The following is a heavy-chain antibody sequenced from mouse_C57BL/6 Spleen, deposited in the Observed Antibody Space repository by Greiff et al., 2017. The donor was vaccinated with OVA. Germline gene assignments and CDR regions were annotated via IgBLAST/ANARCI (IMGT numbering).Heavy chain of an antibody. J-gene: IGHJ1*03. CDR1: GFSLTSYG. V-gene: IGHV2-4*01. Sequence: QVQLKESGPGLVQPSQSLSITCTVSGFSLTSYGVHWVRQPQGKGLEWLGVIWSGGSTDYNAAFISRLSISQDNSKSQVFFKMNSLQADDTAIYYCAQGGGDEGYFDVWGTGTTVTVSS. CDR2: IWSGGST. CDR3: AQGGGDEGYFDV.